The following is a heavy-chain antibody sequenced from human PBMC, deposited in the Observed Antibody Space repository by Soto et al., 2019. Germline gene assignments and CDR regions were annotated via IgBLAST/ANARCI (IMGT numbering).Heavy chain of an antibody. CDR1: GGSFSGYY. D-gene: IGHD3-10*01. J-gene: IGHJ6*03. V-gene: IGHV4-34*02. Sequence: QVQLQQWSAGLRKPSETLSLTCALHGGSFSGYYWSWIRQAPGKGLVWIGEITHSGGTKYNPSLKSRVTISADSSKNWFSLRLTSLTAADTAVYYCARVLMLRGAIFPEGYSYHMDLWGKGTTVTVSS. CDR2: ITHSGGT. CDR3: ARVLMLRGAIFPEGYSYHMDL.